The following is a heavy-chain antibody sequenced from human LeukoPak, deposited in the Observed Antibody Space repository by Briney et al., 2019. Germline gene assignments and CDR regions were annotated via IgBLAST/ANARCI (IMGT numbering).Heavy chain of an antibody. CDR1: GYTFTGYY. J-gene: IGHJ4*02. CDR2: INPNSGGT. CDR3: ARVLYYYGSSGYYN. D-gene: IGHD3-22*01. Sequence: GASVKVSCKASGYTFTGYYMHWVRQAPGQGLEWMGWINPNSGGTNYAQKFQGRVTMTSDTSISTAYMELSRLRSDDTAVYYCARVLYYYGSSGYYNWGQGTLVTVSS. V-gene: IGHV1-2*02.